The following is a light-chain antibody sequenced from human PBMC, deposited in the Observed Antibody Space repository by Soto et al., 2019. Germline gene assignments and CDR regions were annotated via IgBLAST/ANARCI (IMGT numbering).Light chain of an antibody. J-gene: IGLJ1*01. CDR1: SSDVGSYNL. V-gene: IGLV2-23*01. CDR3: CSYAGSSTPYV. CDR2: EGS. Sequence: QSVLTQPASVSGSPGQSITISCTGTSSDVGSYNLVSWYQQHPGKAPKLMIYEGSKRPSGVSNRFSGSKSGNTTSLTISGLQAEDEAEYYCCSYAGSSTPYVFGTGTKLTVL.